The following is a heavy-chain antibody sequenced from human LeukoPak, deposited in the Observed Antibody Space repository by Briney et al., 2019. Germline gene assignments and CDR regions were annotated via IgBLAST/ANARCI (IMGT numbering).Heavy chain of an antibody. V-gene: IGHV1-8*01. CDR3: AEGGGYDFWSGYRYFDY. Sequence: ASVKVSCKASGYTFTSYDINWVRQATGQGLEWMGWMNPNSGNTGYAQKFQGRVTMTRNTSISTAYMELSSLRAEDTAVYYCAEGGGYDFWSGYRYFDYWGQGTLVTVSS. CDR1: GYTFTSYD. D-gene: IGHD3-3*01. J-gene: IGHJ4*02. CDR2: MNPNSGNT.